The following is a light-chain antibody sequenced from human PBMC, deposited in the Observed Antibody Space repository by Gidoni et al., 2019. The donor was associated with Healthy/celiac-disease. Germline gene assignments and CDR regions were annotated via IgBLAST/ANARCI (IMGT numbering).Light chain of an antibody. Sequence: DIVMTQPPDSLAVSLGERATINCKSSQSVLYSSNNKNYLAWYQQKPGQPPKLLIYWASPRESGVPDRFSGSGSGTDFTLTISSLQAEDVAVYYCQQYYSTPLTFGGGTKVEIK. V-gene: IGKV4-1*01. CDR3: QQYYSTPLT. CDR2: WAS. J-gene: IGKJ4*01. CDR1: QSVLYSSNNKNY.